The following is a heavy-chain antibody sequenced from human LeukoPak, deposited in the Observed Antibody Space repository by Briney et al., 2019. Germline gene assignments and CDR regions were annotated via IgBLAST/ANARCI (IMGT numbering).Heavy chain of an antibody. D-gene: IGHD3-10*01. V-gene: IGHV4-34*01. J-gene: IGHJ4*02. CDR1: GGSFSGYY. CDR3: ARLGYYGSGSSLLH. CDR2: INHSGST. Sequence: PSETLSLTCAVYGGSFSGYYWSWIRQPPGKGLEWIGEINHSGSTNYNPSLKSRVTISVDTSKNQFSLKLSSVTAADTAVYYCARLGYYGSGSSLLHWGQGTLVTVSS.